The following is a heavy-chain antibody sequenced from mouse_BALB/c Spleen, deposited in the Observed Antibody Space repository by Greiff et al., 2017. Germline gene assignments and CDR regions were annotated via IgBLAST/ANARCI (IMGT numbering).Heavy chain of an antibody. D-gene: IGHD2-4*01. CDR3: TRESTMIIAMDY. CDR1: GFTFSSYT. J-gene: IGHJ4*01. V-gene: IGHV5-6-4*01. CDR2: ISSGGSYT. Sequence: EVQLVESGGGLVKPGGSLKLSCAASGFTFSSYTMSCVRQTPEKRLEWVATISSGGSYTYYPDSVKGRFTISRDNAKNTLYLQMSSLKSEDTAMYYCTRESTMIIAMDYWGQGTSVTVSS.